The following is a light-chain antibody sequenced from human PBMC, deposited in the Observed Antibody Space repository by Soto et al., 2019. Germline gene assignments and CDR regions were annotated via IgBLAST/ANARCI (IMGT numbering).Light chain of an antibody. Sequence: QSVLTQPASVSGSPGQSITISCTGTRSNVGSYNFVSWYRQYTGKAPELIIYEVSQRPSTFFNRFSGSKSGNTASLTVSGLQSDDEADYSCCSYAGNNTLVFGGGTKLTVL. CDR3: CSYAGNNTLV. V-gene: IGLV2-23*02. J-gene: IGLJ3*02. CDR1: RSNVGSYNF. CDR2: EVS.